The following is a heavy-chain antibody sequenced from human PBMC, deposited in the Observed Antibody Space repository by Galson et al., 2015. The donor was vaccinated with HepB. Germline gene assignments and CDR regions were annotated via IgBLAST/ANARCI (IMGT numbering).Heavy chain of an antibody. CDR2: ISWNSGSI. V-gene: IGHV3-9*01. J-gene: IGHJ5*02. Sequence: SLRLSCAASGFTFDDYAMHWVRQAPGKGLEWVSGISWNSGSIGYADSVKGRFTISRGNAKNSLYLQMNSLRAEDTALYYCARSFSSSWNEDWFDPWGQGTLVTVSS. CDR1: GFTFDDYA. D-gene: IGHD6-13*01. CDR3: ARSFSSSWNEDWFDP.